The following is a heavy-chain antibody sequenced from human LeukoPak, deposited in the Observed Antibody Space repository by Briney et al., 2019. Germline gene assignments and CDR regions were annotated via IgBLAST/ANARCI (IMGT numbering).Heavy chain of an antibody. D-gene: IGHD3-10*01. V-gene: IGHV1-46*01. CDR3: ARGSGSLLGDY. CDR1: GYTFTSYY. Sequence: GASVTVSRKASGYTFTSYYMHWVRQAPGQGLEWMGIINRSGGSINYAQKSQDRVTLTRDTSTSTVYMELSSLRSEDTAMYFCARGSGSLLGDYWGQGTLVTVSS. J-gene: IGHJ4*02. CDR2: INRSGGSI.